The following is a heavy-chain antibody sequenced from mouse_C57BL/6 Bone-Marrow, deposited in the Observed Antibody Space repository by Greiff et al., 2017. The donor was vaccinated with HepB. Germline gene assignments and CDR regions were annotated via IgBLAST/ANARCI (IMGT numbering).Heavy chain of an antibody. J-gene: IGHJ2*01. CDR1: GFNIKDDY. V-gene: IGHV14-4*01. Sequence: VQLQQSGAELVRPGASVKLSCTASGFNIKDDYMHWVKQRPEQGLEWIGWIDPENGDTEYASKFQGKATITADTSSNTSYLELNSLTSEDTAVYYCTRLLLCYQYYLVCWGRG. CDR3: TRLLLCYQYYLVC. D-gene: IGHD3-3*01. CDR2: IDPENGDT.